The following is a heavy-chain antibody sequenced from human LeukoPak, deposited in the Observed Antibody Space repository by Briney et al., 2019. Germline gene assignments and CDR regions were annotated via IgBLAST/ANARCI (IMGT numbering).Heavy chain of an antibody. CDR3: AKEGDWNLDY. CDR2: IKGDGSEK. J-gene: IGHJ4*02. V-gene: IGHV3-7*04. D-gene: IGHD1-1*01. Sequence: GGSLRLSCVASDSNFRSNWMDWVRQAPGKGLEWVANIKGDGSEKNYVDSVKGRFSISRDNAKNSLYLEMNSWRAEDTGVYYCAKEGDWNLDYWGQGAMVTVSS. CDR1: DSNFRSNW.